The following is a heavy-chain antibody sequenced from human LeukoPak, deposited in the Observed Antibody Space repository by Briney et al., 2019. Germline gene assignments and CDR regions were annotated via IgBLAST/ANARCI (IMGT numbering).Heavy chain of an antibody. V-gene: IGHV3-7*03. D-gene: IGHD3-10*01. CDR1: GFTFSSYA. CDR3: ARAGVLWFGESKFES. Sequence: SGGSLRLSCAGSGFTFSSYAMAWVRQTPGKGLEWVANIKQDGTEKYYVDSVKGRFTISRDNAKNSLYLQMNSLRAEDTAVYYCARAGVLWFGESKFESWGQATLVTVSS. J-gene: IGHJ4*02. CDR2: IKQDGTEK.